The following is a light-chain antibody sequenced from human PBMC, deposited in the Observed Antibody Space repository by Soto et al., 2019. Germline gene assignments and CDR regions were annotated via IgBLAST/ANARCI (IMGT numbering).Light chain of an antibody. Sequence: EIVMTQSSATLSVSPGERATLSGRASQSVSRNLAWYQQKPGQAPRLLIYGASTRATGIPARFSGSGSGTEFTLTISSLPSEDFAVYDCQQYNNWPPTFGQGTKVEIK. CDR1: QSVSRN. CDR3: QQYNNWPPT. J-gene: IGKJ1*01. V-gene: IGKV3-15*01. CDR2: GAS.